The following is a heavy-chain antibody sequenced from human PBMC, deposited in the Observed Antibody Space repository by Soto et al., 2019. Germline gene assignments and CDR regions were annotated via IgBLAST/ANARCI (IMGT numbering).Heavy chain of an antibody. D-gene: IGHD4-4*01. CDR3: ARMYRRFTVTTYTAPSFDL. V-gene: IGHV4-34*01. Sequence: QVXLQXXXAGLLKPSETLSLTCAVYGGSFSGXXXXXXRQPPGKGLEWIGEINHSGSTNYNPSLKSRVTXXXXXXXXXXXXXXXXXXXXXXXXYYCARMYRRFTVTTYTAPSFDLWGRGTLVTVSS. CDR1: GGSFSGXX. CDR2: INHSGST. J-gene: IGHJ2*01.